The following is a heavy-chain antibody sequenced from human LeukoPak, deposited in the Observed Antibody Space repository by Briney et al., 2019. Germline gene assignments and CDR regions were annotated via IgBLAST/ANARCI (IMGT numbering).Heavy chain of an antibody. CDR1: GFTFNIYE. Sequence: GGSLRLSCAASGFTFNIYEMNWVRQAPGKGLEWVSYITTSGTTTYYADSVKGRFTIPRDNARNSLYLQMNSLRAEDTAVYYCARRSTMTYYAMDVWGQGTTVTVSS. CDR2: ITTSGTTT. CDR3: ARRSTMTYYAMDV. J-gene: IGHJ6*02. D-gene: IGHD5/OR15-5a*01. V-gene: IGHV3-48*03.